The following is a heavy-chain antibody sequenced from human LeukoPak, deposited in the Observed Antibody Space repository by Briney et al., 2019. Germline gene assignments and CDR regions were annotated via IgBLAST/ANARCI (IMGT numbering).Heavy chain of an antibody. Sequence: SETLSLTCAVYGGSFSGYYWSWIRQPPGKGLEWTGEINHSGSTNYNPSLKSRVTISVDTSKNQFSLKLSSVTAADTAVYYCARGEVSAVFDYWGQGTLVTVSS. CDR2: INHSGST. J-gene: IGHJ4*02. CDR1: GGSFSGYY. D-gene: IGHD6-19*01. V-gene: IGHV4-34*01. CDR3: ARGEVSAVFDY.